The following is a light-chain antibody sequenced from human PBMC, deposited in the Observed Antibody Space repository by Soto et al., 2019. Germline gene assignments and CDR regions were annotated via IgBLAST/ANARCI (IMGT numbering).Light chain of an antibody. Sequence: QLVLTQSPSASASLGASVKLTCTLSSGHSNYVIAWHQQQPEKGPRYLMKLNSDGSHSKGDGIPDRFSGSSSGAERYLTISSLRSEDEADYYCQTWDTGIRVFGGGTQLTVL. CDR1: SGHSNYV. CDR2: LNSDGSH. V-gene: IGLV4-69*01. J-gene: IGLJ2*01. CDR3: QTWDTGIRV.